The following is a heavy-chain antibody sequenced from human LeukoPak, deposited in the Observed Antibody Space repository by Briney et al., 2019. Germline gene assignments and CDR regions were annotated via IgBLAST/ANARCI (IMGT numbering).Heavy chain of an antibody. D-gene: IGHD3-10*01. J-gene: IGHJ3*02. V-gene: IGHV3-23*01. CDR3: AKEEGYCGSGDIGAFDI. CDR2: ISGSGGST. CDR1: GFTFSSYA. Sequence: PGGSLRLSCAASGFTFSSYAMSWVRQAPGKGLEWVSAISGSGGSTYYADSVKGRFTISRDNSKNTLYLQMSSLRAEDTAVYYCAKEEGYCGSGDIGAFDIWGQGTMVTVSS.